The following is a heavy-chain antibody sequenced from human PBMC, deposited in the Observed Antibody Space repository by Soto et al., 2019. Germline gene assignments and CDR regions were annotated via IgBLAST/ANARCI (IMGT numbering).Heavy chain of an antibody. J-gene: IGHJ4*02. CDR1: VFTFDNYA. CDR3: SKDDCRGGTCSSLSGGSGVDY. V-gene: IGHV3-30*18. Sequence: QVQLVESGGGVVQPGRALRLSCKASVFTFDNYAMNWVCQSPGKGREWVAVVQSDGYRQYYTGYVKGRFTISKDNSQNTLYLQMNSLRVDDTAVYFCSKDDCRGGTCSSLSGGSGVDYWGQGALVTVSS. D-gene: IGHD2-15*01. CDR2: VQSDGYRQ.